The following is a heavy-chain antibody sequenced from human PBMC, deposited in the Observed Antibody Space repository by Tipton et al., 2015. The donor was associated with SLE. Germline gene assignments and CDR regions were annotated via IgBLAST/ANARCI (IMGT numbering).Heavy chain of an antibody. J-gene: IGHJ5*02. Sequence: TLSLTCTVSGDSINTHNYFWDWVRQTPGKGLEWIGNVYYSGSTLYNPSLKSRVTISVDTSKNHFSLNMRSVTAADTAVYYCARHSEMVDSGWIDPWGPGTLVIVSS. D-gene: IGHD5-24*01. CDR2: VYYSGST. CDR3: ARHSEMVDSGWIDP. V-gene: IGHV4-39*07. CDR1: GDSINTHNYF.